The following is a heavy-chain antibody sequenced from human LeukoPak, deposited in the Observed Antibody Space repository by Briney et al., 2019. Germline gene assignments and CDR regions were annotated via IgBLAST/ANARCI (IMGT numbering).Heavy chain of an antibody. Sequence: ASVKVSCRASGYTFTSYYMHWVRHAPGQGLEWMGIINPSGGSTSYAQKFQGRVTMTRDTSTSTVYMELSSLRSEDTAVYYCARESGLRYFDWLSPSYYYYYMDVWGKGTTVTISS. CDR3: ARESGLRYFDWLSPSYYYYYMDV. D-gene: IGHD3-9*01. V-gene: IGHV1-46*01. J-gene: IGHJ6*03. CDR1: GYTFTSYY. CDR2: INPSGGST.